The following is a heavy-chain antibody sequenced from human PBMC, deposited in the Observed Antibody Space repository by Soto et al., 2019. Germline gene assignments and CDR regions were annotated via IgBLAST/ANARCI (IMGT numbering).Heavy chain of an antibody. CDR1: GGSIRSYY. V-gene: IGHV4-59*01. J-gene: IGHJ4*02. Sequence: SETLSLTCTVSGGSIRSYYWSWIRQPRGTGLEWIGYIYYSGSTNYNPSLKSRVTISVDTSKNQFSLKLSSVTAADTAVYYCAGGGGRYCSGGSCYPFDYWGQGTLVTVYS. CDR3: AGGGGRYCSGGSCYPFDY. D-gene: IGHD2-15*01. CDR2: IYYSGST.